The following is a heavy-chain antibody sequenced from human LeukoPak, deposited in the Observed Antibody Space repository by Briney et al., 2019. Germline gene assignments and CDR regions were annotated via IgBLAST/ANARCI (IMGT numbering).Heavy chain of an antibody. V-gene: IGHV3-7*01. CDR1: GFTFSSYW. J-gene: IGHJ4*02. D-gene: IGHD3-22*01. CDR2: IKQDGSEK. CDR3: AREFYYYDSSGYWGY. Sequence: GGSLRLSCAASGFTFSSYWMSWVRQAPGKGLEWVANIKQDGSEKYYVDSVKGRFTISRGNAKNSLYLQMNSLRAEDTAVYYCAREFYYYDSSGYWGYWGQGTLVTVSS.